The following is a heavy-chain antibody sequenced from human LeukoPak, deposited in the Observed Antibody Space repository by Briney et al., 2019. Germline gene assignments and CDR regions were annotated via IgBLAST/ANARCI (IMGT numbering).Heavy chain of an antibody. CDR3: ARRVAGTSPFDY. D-gene: IGHD2-15*01. J-gene: IGHJ4*02. CDR1: GYTFTGYY. CDR2: INPNSGGT. V-gene: IGHV1-2*02. Sequence: GASVKVSCKASGYTFTGYYMHWVRQAPGQGLEWMGWINPNSGGTNYAQKFQGRVTMTRDTSTSTVYMELSSLRSEDTAVYYCARRVAGTSPFDYWGQGTLVTVSS.